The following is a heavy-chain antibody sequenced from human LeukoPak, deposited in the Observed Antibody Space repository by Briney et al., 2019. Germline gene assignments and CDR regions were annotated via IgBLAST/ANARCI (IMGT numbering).Heavy chain of an antibody. D-gene: IGHD6-13*01. Sequence: SETLSLTCAVSGYSISSGYYWGWIGQPPGKGLEWIGSISPSGSTFYNPSLKSRVTISVDTSKNQFSLKLRSVTAADTAVYYCALSPLGAAGTWSGLFDYWGQGTLVTVSS. V-gene: IGHV4-38-2*01. CDR1: GYSISSGYY. CDR2: ISPSGST. J-gene: IGHJ4*02. CDR3: ALSPLGAAGTWSGLFDY.